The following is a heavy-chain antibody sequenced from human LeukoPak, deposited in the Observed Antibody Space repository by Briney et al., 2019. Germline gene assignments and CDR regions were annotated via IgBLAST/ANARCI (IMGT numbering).Heavy chain of an antibody. Sequence: GGSLRLSCAVSGFTFTDYWMNWVRQAPGKGLEWVASIRQDGGEKSYVDSVKGRFTISRDNTKNSLYLQINNLRAEDTAVYYCARDGTAAGLYFDLWGQGTLVTVSS. V-gene: IGHV3-7*01. CDR1: GFTFTDYW. CDR3: ARDGTAAGLYFDL. J-gene: IGHJ4*01. CDR2: IRQDGGEK. D-gene: IGHD6-13*01.